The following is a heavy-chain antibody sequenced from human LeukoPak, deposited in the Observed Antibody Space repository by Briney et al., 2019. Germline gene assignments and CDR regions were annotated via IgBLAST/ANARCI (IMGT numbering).Heavy chain of an antibody. CDR2: IIPIFGTA. V-gene: IGHV1-69*05. Sequence: SVKVSCKASGGTFSSDAISWVRQAPGQGLEWMGGIIPIFGTANYAQKFQGRVTITTDESTSTAYMELSSLRSEDTAVYYCARGDCSGGSCYNWFDPWGQGTLVTVSS. CDR1: GGTFSSDA. J-gene: IGHJ5*02. D-gene: IGHD2-15*01. CDR3: ARGDCSGGSCYNWFDP.